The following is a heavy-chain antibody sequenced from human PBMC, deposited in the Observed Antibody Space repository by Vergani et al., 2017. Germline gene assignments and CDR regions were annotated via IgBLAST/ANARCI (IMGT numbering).Heavy chain of an antibody. CDR3: AGTYYDFWSGSPTHFRPFDY. CDR1: GGSISSSSYY. D-gene: IGHD3-3*01. CDR2: IYYSGST. J-gene: IGHJ4*02. Sequence: QVQLQESGPGLVKPSETLSLTCTVSGGSISSSSYYWGWIRQPPGKGLEWIGSIYYSGSTYYNPSLKSRVTISVDTSKNQFSLKLSSVTAADTAVYYCAGTYYDFWSGSPTHFRPFDYWGQGTLVTVSS. V-gene: IGHV4-39*07.